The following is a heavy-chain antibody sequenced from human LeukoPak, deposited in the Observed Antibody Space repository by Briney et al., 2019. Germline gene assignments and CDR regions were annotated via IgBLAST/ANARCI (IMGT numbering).Heavy chain of an antibody. CDR2: IKQDGREK. D-gene: IGHD6-19*01. CDR1: GCPFTNCW. J-gene: IGHJ4*02. V-gene: IGHV3-7*01. Sequence: GSLRLSFPAPGCPFTNCWMLWVRQAPGKGLEWVANIKQDGREKNYVDSVKGRFTISRDNAKNSLYLQMNSLRAEDTAVYYCARGGAVGDYWGQGSLVAVSS. CDR3: ARGGAVGDY.